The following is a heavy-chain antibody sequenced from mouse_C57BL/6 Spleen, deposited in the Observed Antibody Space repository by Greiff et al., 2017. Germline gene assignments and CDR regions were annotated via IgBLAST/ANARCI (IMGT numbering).Heavy chain of an antibody. D-gene: IGHD1-1*01. CDR2: IYPRDGST. J-gene: IGHJ3*01. CDR3: AREGYYYGSAPWFAY. Sequence: VQLQQSDAELVKPGASVKISCKVSGYTFTDHTIHWMKQRPEQGLEWIGYIYPRDGSTKSNEKFKGKATLTADKSSSTAYMQLNSLTSEDSAVYFCAREGYYYGSAPWFAYWGQGTLVTVSA. V-gene: IGHV1-78*01. CDR1: GYTFTDHT.